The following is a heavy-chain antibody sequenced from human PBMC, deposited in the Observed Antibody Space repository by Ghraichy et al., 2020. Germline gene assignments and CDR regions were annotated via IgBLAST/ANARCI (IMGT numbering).Heavy chain of an antibody. J-gene: IGHJ2*01. CDR2: IYYSGNT. CDR1: GGSISSYY. V-gene: IGHV4-59*01. CDR3: ARAEYSSWYRAWYFDL. Sequence: SETLSLTCTVSGGSISSYYWSWIRQPPGKGLEWIGYIYYSGNTNYNPSLKSRVTISVDTSKNQFSLKLSSVTAADTAVYYCARAEYSSWYRAWYFDLWGRGTLVTVSS. D-gene: IGHD6-6*01.